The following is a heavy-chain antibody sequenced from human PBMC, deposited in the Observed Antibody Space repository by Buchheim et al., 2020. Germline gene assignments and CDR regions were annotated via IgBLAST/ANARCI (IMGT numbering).Heavy chain of an antibody. D-gene: IGHD2-8*01. CDR1: GFTFSSYS. Sequence: EVQLVESGGGLVQPGGSLRLSCAASGFTFSSYSMNWVRQAPGKGLEWVSYISSSSSTIYYADSVKGRFTISRDHAKNSLYLQMNSLRAEDTAVYYCARDGNYGTNGVCYAFYNWFDPWGQGTL. CDR3: ARDGNYGTNGVCYAFYNWFDP. J-gene: IGHJ5*02. CDR2: ISSSSSTI. V-gene: IGHV3-48*04.